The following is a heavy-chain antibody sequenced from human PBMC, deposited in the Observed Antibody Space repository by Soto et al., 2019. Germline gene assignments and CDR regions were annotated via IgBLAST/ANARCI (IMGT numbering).Heavy chain of an antibody. CDR2: INWNGGST. CDR1: GFPFDDHG. Sequence: GGSLRLSCAASGFPFDDHGMSWVRQAPGKGLEWVSGINWNGGSTGYADSVKGRFTISRDNAKNSLYLQMNSLRAEDTALYYCARRGYYYDSSGYYYGMDVWGQGTTVTVSS. CDR3: ARRGYYYDSSGYYYGMDV. D-gene: IGHD3-22*01. V-gene: IGHV3-20*04. J-gene: IGHJ6*02.